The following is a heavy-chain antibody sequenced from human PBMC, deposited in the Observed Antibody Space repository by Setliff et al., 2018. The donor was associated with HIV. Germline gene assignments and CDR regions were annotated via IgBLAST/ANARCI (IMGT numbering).Heavy chain of an antibody. J-gene: IGHJ4*02. D-gene: IGHD3-9*01. V-gene: IGHV4-61*09. CDR2: IYTSGST. CDR1: GGSITNGGYY. Sequence: SETLSLTCTVSGGSITNGGYYWSWIRQPAGKGLEWIGHIYTSGSTNFNPSLKSRVTISMDMSKNQFSLKLTSLTAADTAVYYCARGSGTFYDVLTFGPWGQGTQVTVSS. CDR3: ARGSGTFYDVLTFGP.